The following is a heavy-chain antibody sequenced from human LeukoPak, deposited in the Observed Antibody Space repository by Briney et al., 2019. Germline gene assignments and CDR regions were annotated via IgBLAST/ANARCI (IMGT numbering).Heavy chain of an antibody. CDR3: ARQGSSCPTGFDY. V-gene: IGHV4-59*08. J-gene: IGHJ4*02. CDR1: GGSISIYY. Sequence: SETLSLTCTVSGGSISIYYWSCIRQPPGKGLEWRWGIYYSGSTNYNPYLKSRVTISADTSKNQFSLKLSSVTAADTAVYYCARQGSSCPTGFDYWGQGTLVTVSS. D-gene: IGHD6-13*01. CDR2: IYYSGST.